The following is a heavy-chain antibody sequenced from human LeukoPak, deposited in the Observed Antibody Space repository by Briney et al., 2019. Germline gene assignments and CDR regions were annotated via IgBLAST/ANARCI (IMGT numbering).Heavy chain of an antibody. CDR1: GGSISSSSYY. CDR2: IYYSGST. CDR3: VGLVVPGWFDP. J-gene: IGHJ5*02. Sequence: SETLSLTCTVSGGSISSSSYYWAWIRQSPGKGLEWIANIYYSGSTYYNPSLNSRVTISVDTSKNQFSLKLSSVIATDTGVYYSVGLVVPGWFDPWGQGTLVTVSS. D-gene: IGHD2-15*01. V-gene: IGHV4-39*01.